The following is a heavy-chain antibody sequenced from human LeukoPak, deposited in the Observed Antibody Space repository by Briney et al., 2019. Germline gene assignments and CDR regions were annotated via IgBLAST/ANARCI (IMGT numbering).Heavy chain of an antibody. CDR2: TSDIGTST. V-gene: IGHV3-23*01. J-gene: IGHJ3*02. CDR1: GFTFSNYA. D-gene: IGHD2-21*01. Sequence: GGSLRLSCVASGFTFSNYAMTWVRQAPGKGLEFVSSTSDIGTSTYYGDSVEGRFTISRDNSKNTLYLQMSSLRAEDTALYYCARPRREGWTILFHALDIWGQGTMVTVSS. CDR3: ARPRREGWTILFHALDI.